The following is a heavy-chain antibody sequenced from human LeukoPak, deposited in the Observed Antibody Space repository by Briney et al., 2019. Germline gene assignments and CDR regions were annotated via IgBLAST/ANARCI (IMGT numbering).Heavy chain of an antibody. J-gene: IGHJ4*02. D-gene: IGHD6-6*01. CDR1: GGSFSGYY. V-gene: IGHV4-34*01. CDR3: ARVPNVRSSSSGVDY. CDR2: INHSGST. Sequence: SEPLSLTCAVYGGSFSGYYWRWIRQPPGKGLEWIGEINHSGSTNYNPSLKSRVTISVDTSKNQFSLKLSSVTAADTAVYYCARVPNVRSSSSGVDYWGQGTLVTDSS.